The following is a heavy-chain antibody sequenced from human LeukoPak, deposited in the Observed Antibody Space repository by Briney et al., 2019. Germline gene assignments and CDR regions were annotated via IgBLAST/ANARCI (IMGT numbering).Heavy chain of an antibody. D-gene: IGHD3-16*01. CDR1: GGSISSSSYY. CDR2: IYYSGSV. Sequence: SETLSLTCTVSGGSISSSSYYWGWIRQPPGEGLEWIGSIYYSGSVYYNPSLKSRVTISLDTSKNQFSLKLSSVTAADTAMYYCARDRPTRHYEDGGAPFDPWGQGTLVTVSP. V-gene: IGHV4-39*07. J-gene: IGHJ5*02. CDR3: ARDRPTRHYEDGGAPFDP.